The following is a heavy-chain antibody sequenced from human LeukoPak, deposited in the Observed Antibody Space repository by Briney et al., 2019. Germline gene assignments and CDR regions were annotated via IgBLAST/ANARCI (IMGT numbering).Heavy chain of an antibody. V-gene: IGHV3-21*01. J-gene: IGHJ4*02. D-gene: IGHD3-9*01. Sequence: PGGSLRLSCAASGFTFTSYSMNWVRQAPGKGLEWVSSISSSSSYIYYADSVKGRFTISRDNAKNSLYLQMSSLRAEDTAIYYRARLYDILTGAFDYWGQGTLVTVSS. CDR1: GFTFTSYS. CDR3: ARLYDILTGAFDY. CDR2: ISSSSSYI.